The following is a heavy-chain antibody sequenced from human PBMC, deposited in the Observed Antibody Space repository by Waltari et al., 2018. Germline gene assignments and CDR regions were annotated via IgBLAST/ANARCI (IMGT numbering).Heavy chain of an antibody. Sequence: EVQLLESGGGLVQPGGSLRLSCAASGFTFSSYAMSWVRQAPGKGREWVSAISGSGGSTYYADSVKGRFTISRDNSKNTLYLQMNSLRAEDTAVYYCAKGSRWLQQKLDYWGQGTLVTVSS. V-gene: IGHV3-23*01. CDR3: AKGSRWLQQKLDY. CDR1: GFTFSSYA. J-gene: IGHJ4*02. CDR2: ISGSGGST. D-gene: IGHD5-12*01.